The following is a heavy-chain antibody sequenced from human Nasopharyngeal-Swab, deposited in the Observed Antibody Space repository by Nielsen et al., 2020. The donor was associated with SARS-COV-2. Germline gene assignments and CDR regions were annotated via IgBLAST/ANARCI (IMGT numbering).Heavy chain of an antibody. Sequence: VRQMPGKGLEWMGRIDPSDSYTNYSPSFHGHVTISADKSISTAYLQWSSLKASDTAMYYCATLTVGGNNWFDPWDQGTLVTVSS. V-gene: IGHV5-10-1*01. CDR3: ATLTVGGNNWFDP. J-gene: IGHJ5*02. D-gene: IGHD4-23*01. CDR2: IDPSDSYT.